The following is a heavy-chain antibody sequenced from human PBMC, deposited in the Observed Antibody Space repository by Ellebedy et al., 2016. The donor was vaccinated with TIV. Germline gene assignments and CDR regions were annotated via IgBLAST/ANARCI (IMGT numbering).Heavy chain of an antibody. V-gene: IGHV4-59*02. J-gene: IGHJ6*02. CDR2: TFYSGST. CDR1: GGSVSAYY. D-gene: IGHD3-22*01. CDR3: ARFNSIIVFYGMDV. Sequence: MPSETLSLTCTVSGGSVSAYYWSWIRQPPGKGLEWLGYTFYSGSTNYNPSLKSRLTMSVDTSKNQFSLKLTSVTAADTAMYYCARFNSIIVFYGMDVWGPGTTVTVSS.